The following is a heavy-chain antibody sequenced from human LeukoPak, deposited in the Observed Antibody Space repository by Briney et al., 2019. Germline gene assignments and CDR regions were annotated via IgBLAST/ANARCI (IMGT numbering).Heavy chain of an antibody. CDR1: GFTFSSYA. CDR2: ISTNGGST. D-gene: IGHD2-2*01. Sequence: PGGSLRLSCAASGFTFSSYAMHWVRQAPGKGLGYVSAISTNGGSTYYANSVEGRFTISRDNSKNTLYLQMGSVRAEDMAVYYCARWGSTSCYDYWGQGTLVTVSS. V-gene: IGHV3-64*01. J-gene: IGHJ4*02. CDR3: ARWGSTSCYDY.